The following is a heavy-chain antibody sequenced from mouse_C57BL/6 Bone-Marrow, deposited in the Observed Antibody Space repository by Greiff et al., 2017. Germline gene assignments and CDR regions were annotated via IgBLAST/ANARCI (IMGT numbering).Heavy chain of an antibody. Sequence: EVNVVESGGGLVQPGGSLSLSCAASGFTFTDYYMSWVRQPPGKALEWLGFIRNKANGYTTEYSASVKGRFTISRDNSQSILYLQMNALRAEDSATYYCARYASTTVVATYYYAMDYWGQGTSVTVSS. D-gene: IGHD1-1*01. CDR3: ARYASTTVVATYYYAMDY. J-gene: IGHJ4*01. V-gene: IGHV7-3*01. CDR1: GFTFTDYY. CDR2: IRNKANGYTT.